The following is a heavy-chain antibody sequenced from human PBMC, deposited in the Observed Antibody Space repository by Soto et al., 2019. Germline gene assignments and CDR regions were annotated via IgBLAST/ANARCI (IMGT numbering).Heavy chain of an antibody. D-gene: IGHD2-15*01. CDR3: VRDQGYHYDS. CDR2: IHYSGNT. CDR1: GGSISSGNDY. J-gene: IGHJ5*01. Sequence: QVQLQESGPGLVKPPQTVSLTCTVSGGSISSGNDYWSWIRQPPGKGLEWIGYIHYSGNTNYNPSLKSRLTMSVDTSKNQFSLKLSSVTAADTAVYYCVRDQGYHYDSWGPGTLVTVSS. V-gene: IGHV4-30-4*08.